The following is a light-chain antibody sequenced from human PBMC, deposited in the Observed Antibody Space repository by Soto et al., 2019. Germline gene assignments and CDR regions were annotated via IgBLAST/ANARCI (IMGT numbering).Light chain of an antibody. CDR1: QSVSSSY. CDR2: GAS. Sequence: EIVLTQSPGTLSLSPGERATLSCRASQSVSSSYLAWYQQKPGQAPRLLIYGASSRATGIPVRFSGSGSGTDFTLTISRLEPEDFAVYYCHPWTFGQGTKVEIK. V-gene: IGKV3-20*01. CDR3: HPWT. J-gene: IGKJ1*01.